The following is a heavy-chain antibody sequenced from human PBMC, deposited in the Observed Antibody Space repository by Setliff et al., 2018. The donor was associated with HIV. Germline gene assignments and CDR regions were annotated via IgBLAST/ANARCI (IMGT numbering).Heavy chain of an antibody. CDR1: GGSISSYY. V-gene: IGHV4-59*01. D-gene: IGHD3-3*01. J-gene: IGHJ5*02. CDR2: IYYSGST. CDR3: ARGYYNFWSGYVNWFDP. Sequence: SETLSLTCTVPGGSISSYYWSWIRQPPGKGLEWIGYIYYSGSTNYNPTLKSRVTISVDTSKNQFSLQLSSVTAADTAVYYCARGYYNFWSGYVNWFDPWGQGTLVTVSS.